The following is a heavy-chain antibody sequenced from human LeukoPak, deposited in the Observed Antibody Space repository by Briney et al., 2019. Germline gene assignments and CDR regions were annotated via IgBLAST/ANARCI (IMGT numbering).Heavy chain of an antibody. CDR2: IIGSSSYI. V-gene: IGHV3-21*06. CDR3: ARAGELRYMDV. J-gene: IGHJ6*03. CDR1: GFTFSSYS. Sequence: GGSLRLSCAASGFTFSSYSMNWVRQAPGKGLEWVSSIIGSSSYIYYADSVKGRFTISRDNAKNSLFRQMSTLRAGDTAIYYCARAGELRYMDVWGKGTAVTVSS. D-gene: IGHD3-16*01.